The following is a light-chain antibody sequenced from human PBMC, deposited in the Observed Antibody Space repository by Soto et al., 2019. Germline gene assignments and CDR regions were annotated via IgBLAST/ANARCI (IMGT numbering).Light chain of an antibody. CDR1: SSDVGGYNY. Sequence: QSVLTQPASVSGSPGQSITISCTGTSSDVGGYNYVSWYQHHPGKAPKRIIYDVSYRPSGVSNRFSGSKSRNTASLTISGRQAEDEGDYYCTSYTSSSTVVFGGGTKLTVL. J-gene: IGLJ2*01. CDR3: TSYTSSSTVV. CDR2: DVS. V-gene: IGLV2-14*01.